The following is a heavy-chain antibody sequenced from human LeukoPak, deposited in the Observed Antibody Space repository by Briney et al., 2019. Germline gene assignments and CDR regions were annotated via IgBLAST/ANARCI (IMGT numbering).Heavy chain of an antibody. D-gene: IGHD6-13*01. V-gene: IGHV1-2*06. CDR2: INPNSGGT. CDR1: GYTFTGYY. J-gene: IGHJ5*02. CDR3: ARARGYSSSWFDL. Sequence: ASVKVSCKASGYTFTGYYMHWVRQAPGQGLEWMGRINPNSGGTNYAQKFQGRVTMTRDTSISTAYMELSRLRSDDTAVYYCARARGYSSSWFDLWGQGTLVTVSS.